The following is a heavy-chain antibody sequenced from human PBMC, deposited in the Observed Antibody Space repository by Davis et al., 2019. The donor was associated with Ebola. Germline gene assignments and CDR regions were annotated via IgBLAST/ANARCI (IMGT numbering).Heavy chain of an antibody. CDR1: GYTFTDYY. J-gene: IGHJ4*02. Sequence: AASVKVSCKASGYTFTDYYMSWVRQAPGQGLEWMGWINPDNGATTYAQKFQGRVTMTRDTSITTAYMELSGLTSDDTAVYFCARVAVTMVRGVPRSDYWGQGFLVTVSS. CDR2: INPDNGAT. V-gene: IGHV1-2*02. D-gene: IGHD3-10*01. CDR3: ARVAVTMVRGVPRSDY.